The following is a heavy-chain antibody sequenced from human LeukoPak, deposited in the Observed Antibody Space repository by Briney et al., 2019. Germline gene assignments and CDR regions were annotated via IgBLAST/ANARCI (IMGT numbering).Heavy chain of an antibody. J-gene: IGHJ6*03. D-gene: IGHD2-15*01. CDR2: IYHSGRT. CDR1: GYSISSGYY. Sequence: SETLSLTCTVSGYSISSGYYWGWIRQPPGKGLEWIGSIYHSGRTFYNPSLKSRVTISVDTSKNQFSLKLSSVTAADTAVYYCARGYCSGGSCYSYYYYNYMDVWGKGTTVTVSS. V-gene: IGHV4-38-2*02. CDR3: ARGYCSGGSCYSYYYYNYMDV.